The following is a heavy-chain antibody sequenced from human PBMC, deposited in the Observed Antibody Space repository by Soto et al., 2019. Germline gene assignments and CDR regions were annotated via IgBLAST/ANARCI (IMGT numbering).Heavy chain of an antibody. V-gene: IGHV1-69*02. CDR2: INPILSMS. D-gene: IGHD3-10*01. Sequence: QVQLVQSGADVQRPGSSVSVSCKASGVTFNFYAINWVRQAPGLGLQWMGRINPILSMSNYAPRFQGRVTMTADKSTSTAYMELSSLRSEDTAMYDCATSYGSGYRAFDSWGQGALVTVSS. J-gene: IGHJ4*02. CDR1: GVTFNFYA. CDR3: ATSYGSGYRAFDS.